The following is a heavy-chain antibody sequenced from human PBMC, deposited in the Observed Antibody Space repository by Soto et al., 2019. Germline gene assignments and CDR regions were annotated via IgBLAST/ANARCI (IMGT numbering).Heavy chain of an antibody. CDR3: ARLGTGYSSGWHDY. V-gene: IGHV5-10-1*01. CDR1: GCSFSTYW. J-gene: IGHJ4*02. D-gene: IGHD6-19*01. CDR2: IDPSDSYT. Sequence: ESLTISCTVSGCSFSTYWIAWVRPMPGKGLEWMGRIDPSDSYTNYSPSFQGHVTISADKSISTAYLQWSSLKASDTAMYYCARLGTGYSSGWHDYWGQGTLVTVSS.